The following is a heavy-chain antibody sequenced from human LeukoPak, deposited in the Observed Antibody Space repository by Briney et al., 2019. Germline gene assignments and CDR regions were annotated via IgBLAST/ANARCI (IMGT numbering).Heavy chain of an antibody. CDR3: ARGGGATVTTFDY. V-gene: IGHV4-31*03. CDR1: GGSISSGGYY. D-gene: IGHD4-17*01. J-gene: IGHJ4*02. CDR2: IYYSGST. Sequence: KPSETLSLTCTVSGGSISSGGYYWSWIRQHPGKGLEWIGYIYYSGSTYYNPSLKSRVTISVDTSKNQFSLKLSSVTAADTAVYYCARGGGATVTTFDYWGQGTLVTVSS.